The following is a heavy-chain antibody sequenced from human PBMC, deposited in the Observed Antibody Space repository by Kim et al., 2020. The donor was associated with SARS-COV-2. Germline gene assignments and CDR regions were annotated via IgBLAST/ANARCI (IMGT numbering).Heavy chain of an antibody. Sequence: YYNPSLKSRVTISVDTAKNQFSLKLSSVTAADTAVYYCATSIAAAGPFDYWGQGTLVTVSS. CDR3: ATSIAAAGPFDY. D-gene: IGHD6-13*01. V-gene: IGHV4-31*02. J-gene: IGHJ4*02.